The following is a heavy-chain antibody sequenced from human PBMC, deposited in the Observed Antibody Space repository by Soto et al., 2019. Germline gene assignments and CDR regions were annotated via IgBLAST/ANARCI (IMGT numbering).Heavy chain of an antibody. J-gene: IGHJ6*02. D-gene: IGHD6-13*01. CDR2: IWYDGSNK. V-gene: IGHV3-30*02. CDR1: GFTFSSYG. Sequence: PVGSLRLSCAASGFTFSSYGMHWVRQAPGKGLEWVAVIWYDGSNKYYADSVKGRFTISRDNSKNTLYLQMNSLRAEDTAVYYCAKDIGKAAAGISYGMDVWGQGTTVTVSS. CDR3: AKDIGKAAAGISYGMDV.